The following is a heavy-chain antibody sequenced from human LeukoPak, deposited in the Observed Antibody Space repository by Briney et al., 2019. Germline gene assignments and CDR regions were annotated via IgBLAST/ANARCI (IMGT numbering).Heavy chain of an antibody. Sequence: PSETLSLTCAVSGGSISSGSYSWSWIRQPPGKGLEWIGYFFYSGSTYYNPSLKSRITISVDTSKNQFSLKLSSVTAADTAVYYCARVNVAVAVPFDYWGQGTLVTVSS. CDR3: ARVNVAVAVPFDY. V-gene: IGHV4-30-4*07. D-gene: IGHD6-19*01. CDR1: GGSISSGSYS. J-gene: IGHJ4*02. CDR2: FFYSGST.